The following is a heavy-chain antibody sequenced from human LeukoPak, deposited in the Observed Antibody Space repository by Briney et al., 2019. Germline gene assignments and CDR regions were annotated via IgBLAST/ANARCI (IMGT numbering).Heavy chain of an antibody. J-gene: IGHJ4*02. CDR3: ACLRGPSDY. D-gene: IGHD4-17*01. Sequence: GGSLRLSCAASGFTFSSYEMNWVRQAPGKGLEWVSYISSSGSTIYYADSVRGRFTISRDNTKNSLYLQMDSLTADDTAVYFCACLRGPSDYWGQGTLVTVSS. V-gene: IGHV3-48*03. CDR1: GFTFSSYE. CDR2: ISSSGSTI.